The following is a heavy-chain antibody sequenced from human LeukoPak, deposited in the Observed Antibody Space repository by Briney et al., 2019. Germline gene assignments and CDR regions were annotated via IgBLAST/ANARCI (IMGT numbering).Heavy chain of an antibody. CDR1: GFTFSSAW. V-gene: IGHV3-15*01. Sequence: GGSLRLSCAASGFTFSSAWMSWVRQAPGKGLEWVGRIKSKTDGGTTDYAAPVKGRFTISRDDSKNTLYLQMNSLKTEDTAVYYCTTVPPLYYDSSGFLFDYWGQGTLVTVSS. D-gene: IGHD3-22*01. CDR2: IKSKTDGGTT. CDR3: TTVPPLYYDSSGFLFDY. J-gene: IGHJ4*02.